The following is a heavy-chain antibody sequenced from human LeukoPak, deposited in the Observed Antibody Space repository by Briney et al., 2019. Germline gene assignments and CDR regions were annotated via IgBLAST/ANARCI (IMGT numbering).Heavy chain of an antibody. D-gene: IGHD6-13*01. CDR2: IYSGGST. CDR1: GFTVSSNY. CDR3: ARLHPDSSSWYVDY. J-gene: IGHJ4*02. Sequence: GGSLRLSCTASGFTVSSNYMSWVRQAPGKGLEWVLVIYSGGSTYYADSVKGRFTISRDNSKNTLYLQMNSLRVEDTAVYYCARLHPDSSSWYVDYWGQGTLVTVSS. V-gene: IGHV3-53*01.